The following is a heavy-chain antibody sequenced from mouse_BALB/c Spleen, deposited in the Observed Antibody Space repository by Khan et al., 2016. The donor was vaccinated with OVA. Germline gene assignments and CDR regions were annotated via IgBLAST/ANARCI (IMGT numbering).Heavy chain of an antibody. V-gene: IGHV3-2*02. CDR1: GYSITSDYA. CDR2: ISYSGST. J-gene: IGHJ4*01. CDR3: ARDGSRYNYAMDY. D-gene: IGHD2-3*01. Sequence: VQLKESGPGLVKPSQSLSLTCTVTGYSITSDYAWNWIRQFPGNKLEWMGYISYSGSTNHNPSLKSRISITRDTSKNQFFLQLNSVTTEDTATCYCARDGSRYNYAMDYWGQGTSVTVSS.